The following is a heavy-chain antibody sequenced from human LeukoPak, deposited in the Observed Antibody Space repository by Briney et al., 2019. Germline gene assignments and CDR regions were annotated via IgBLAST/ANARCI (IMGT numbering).Heavy chain of an antibody. CDR3: ARDQDTAMVTYFDY. CDR1: GFTFSSYS. J-gene: IGHJ4*02. D-gene: IGHD5-18*01. V-gene: IGHV3-21*01. CDR2: ISSSSSYI. Sequence: GGSLRLSCAASGFTFSSYSMNWVRQAPGKGLEWVSSISSSSSYIYYADSVKGRFTISRDNAKNSLYLQMNSLRAEDTAVYYCARDQDTAMVTYFDYWAREPWSPSPQ.